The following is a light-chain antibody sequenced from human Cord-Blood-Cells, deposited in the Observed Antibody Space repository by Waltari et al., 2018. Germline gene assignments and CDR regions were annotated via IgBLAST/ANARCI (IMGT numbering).Light chain of an antibody. CDR3: CAYAGSSTWV. Sequence: QSALTQPASVSGSPGQSITISCTGTSSDVGSYNLVSWYQQHPGKAPKLMFYEGSKRPSGVSNRFSVSKTGNTASLTTAGLQAADEADYYCCAYAGSSTWVFGGGTKLTVL. CDR1: SSDVGSYNL. V-gene: IGLV2-23*01. CDR2: EGS. J-gene: IGLJ3*02.